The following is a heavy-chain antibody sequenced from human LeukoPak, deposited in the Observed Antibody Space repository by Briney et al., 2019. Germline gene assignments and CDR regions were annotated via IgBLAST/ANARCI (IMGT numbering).Heavy chain of an antibody. Sequence: PSETLSLTCTVSGGSINGYYWTWIRQSPGKGLEWIGSIYYSGSTYYNPSLKSRVTISVDTSKNQFSLKLSSVTAADTAVYYCARHADYWGQGTLVTVSS. CDR3: ARHADY. J-gene: IGHJ4*02. V-gene: IGHV4-59*05. CDR2: IYYSGST. CDR1: GGSINGYY.